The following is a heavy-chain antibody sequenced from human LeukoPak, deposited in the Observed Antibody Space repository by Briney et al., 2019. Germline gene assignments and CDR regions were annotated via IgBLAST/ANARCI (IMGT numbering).Heavy chain of an antibody. V-gene: IGHV1-18*04. CDR3: ARDNMAYYDILTGYENWFDP. CDR2: ISAYNGNT. CDR1: GYTFTSYG. D-gene: IGHD3-9*01. J-gene: IGHJ5*02. Sequence: ASVKVSCKASGYTFTSYGISWVRQAPGQGLEWMGWISAYNGNTNYAQKLQGRVTMTTDTSTSTAYMELSSLRSEDTAVYYCARDNMAYYDILTGYENWFDPWGQGTLVTVSS.